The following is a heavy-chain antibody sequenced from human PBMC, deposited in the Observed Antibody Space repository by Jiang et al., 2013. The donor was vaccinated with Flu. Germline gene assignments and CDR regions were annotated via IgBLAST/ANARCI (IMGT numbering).Heavy chain of an antibody. CDR1: GGTFSSYT. CDR3: ASYETYSSFSYRPGD. Sequence: GAEVKKPGSSVKVSCKASGGTFSSYTIGWVRQAPGQGLEWMGRISPILDMTDSAEKFQGRITLTADKSTSTAYMELSSLTSEDTAIYFCASYETYSSFSYRPGDWGQGTRVTVSS. D-gene: IGHD3-22*01. J-gene: IGHJ4*02. CDR2: ISPILDMT. V-gene: IGHV1-69*02.